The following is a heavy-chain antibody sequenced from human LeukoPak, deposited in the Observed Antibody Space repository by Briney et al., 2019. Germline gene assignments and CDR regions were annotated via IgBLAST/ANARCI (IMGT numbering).Heavy chain of an antibody. CDR1: GYTFTDYY. V-gene: IGHV1-2*02. CDR2: INPHGTGT. J-gene: IGHJ4*02. CDR3: ARGGSDCYTTSCQRNFDY. Sequence: ASVKVSCKASGYTFTDYYFHWVRQAPGQGLEWLGWINPHGTGTTYAQKFRGRVTMTRDTSMNTDYMELSGLRHDDTAVYYCARGGSDCYTTSCQRNFDYWGQGTLVTVSP. D-gene: IGHD2-2*01.